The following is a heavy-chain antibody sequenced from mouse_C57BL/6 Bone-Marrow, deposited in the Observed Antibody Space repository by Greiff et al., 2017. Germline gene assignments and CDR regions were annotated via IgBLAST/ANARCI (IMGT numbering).Heavy chain of an antibody. D-gene: IGHD2-2*01. J-gene: IGHJ2*01. CDR1: GYTFTSYW. CDR3: ASSTMVTTTGYYFDY. V-gene: IGHV1-55*01. Sequence: QVQLQQPGAELVKPGASVKMSCKASGYTFTSYWITWVKQRPGQGLEWIGEIYPGSGSTNYNEKFKSKATLTVDTSSSTAYMQLSSLTSEDSAVYYCASSTMVTTTGYYFDYWGQGTTLTVSS. CDR2: IYPGSGST.